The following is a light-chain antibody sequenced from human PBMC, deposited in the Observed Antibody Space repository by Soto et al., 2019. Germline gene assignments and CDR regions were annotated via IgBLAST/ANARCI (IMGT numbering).Light chain of an antibody. CDR3: SSYTNINTRACV. J-gene: IGLJ1*01. CDR1: TGDIGSYNR. Sequence: QSALTQPASVSGSPGQSITIYCTGTTGDIGSYNRVSWYQQHPGKAPKLIIYEVTDLPSGVSNRFSGSKSGNTASLTISGLQAEDEAEYYCSSYTNINTRACVFGTGTKLTVL. CDR2: EVT. V-gene: IGLV2-14*01.